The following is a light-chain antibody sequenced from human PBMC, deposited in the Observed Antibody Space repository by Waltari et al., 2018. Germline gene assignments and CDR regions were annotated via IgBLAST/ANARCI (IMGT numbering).Light chain of an antibody. CDR2: DVS. Sequence: QSALTQPASVSGSPGQSITISCTGTSSDVGAYTYVSWYQQHPCQAPKLMIFDVSNRPSVVSNRFSGSKSGNTASLTISGLQAEDEADYYCSSYISSSTLELFGGGTSLTVL. V-gene: IGLV2-14*03. CDR3: SSYISSSTLEL. CDR1: SSDVGAYTY. J-gene: IGLJ2*01.